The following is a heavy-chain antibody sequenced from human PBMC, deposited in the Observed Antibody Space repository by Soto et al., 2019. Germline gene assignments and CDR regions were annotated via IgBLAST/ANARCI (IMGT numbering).Heavy chain of an antibody. CDR2: IYPGDSDT. J-gene: IGHJ3*02. CDR1: GYSFTSYW. D-gene: IGHD2-2*01. Sequence: GESLKISCKGSGYSFTSYWIGWVRQMPGKGLEWMGIIYPGDSDTRYSPSFQGQVTISADKSISTAYLQWSSLKASDTAMYYCARRGVPAATWSAFDIWGQGTRVTVSS. CDR3: ARRGVPAATWSAFDI. V-gene: IGHV5-51*01.